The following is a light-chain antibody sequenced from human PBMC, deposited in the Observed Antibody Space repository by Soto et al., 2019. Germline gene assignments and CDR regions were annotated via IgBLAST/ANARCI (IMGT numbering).Light chain of an antibody. CDR1: QSVSSSY. CDR3: QQYGTSEII. Sequence: EIVMTQAPATLSLSPGERATLSCRASQSVSSSYLAWYQQKPGQAPRLLIYGASSRATGIPDRFSGGGSGTDFTLTISRLEPEDFAVFYCQQYGTSEIIFGQGTRLEIK. J-gene: IGKJ5*01. CDR2: GAS. V-gene: IGKV3-20*01.